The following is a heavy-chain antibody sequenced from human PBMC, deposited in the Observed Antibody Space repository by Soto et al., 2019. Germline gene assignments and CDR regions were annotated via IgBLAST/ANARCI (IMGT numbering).Heavy chain of an antibody. CDR3: ARRPDAFDI. CDR1: GXTFTDFT. Sequence: LRLSFAGSGXTFTDFTMTWVRQAPGKGLEWVSATSGDGLSTYYAGSVKGRFTISRDNSKTTLYLQMNSLRAEDTAVYYCARRPDAFDIWGRGTMVTVSS. V-gene: IGHV3-23*01. CDR2: TSGDGLST. J-gene: IGHJ3*02.